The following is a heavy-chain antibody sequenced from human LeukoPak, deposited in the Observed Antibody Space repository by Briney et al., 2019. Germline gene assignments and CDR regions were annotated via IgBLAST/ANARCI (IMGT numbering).Heavy chain of an antibody. V-gene: IGHV4-38-2*02. D-gene: IGHD6-13*01. CDR3: ARESLSSLYSSSWYDGDYYYYYMDV. CDR2: IYRSGST. CDR1: GYSINSGYY. Sequence: PSETLSLTCTVSGYSINSGYYWVWIRQPPGKGLEWIGIIYRSGSTNYNPSLKSRVTISVDTSKNQFSLKVSSVTAADTAVYYCARESLSSLYSSSWYDGDYYYYYMDVWGKGTTVTVSS. J-gene: IGHJ6*03.